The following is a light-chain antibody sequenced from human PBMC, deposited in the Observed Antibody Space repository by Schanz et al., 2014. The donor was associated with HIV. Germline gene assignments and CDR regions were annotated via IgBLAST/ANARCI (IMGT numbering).Light chain of an antibody. CDR2: GDN. V-gene: IGLV1-40*01. J-gene: IGLJ3*02. Sequence: QSVLTQPPSLSGAPGQWVTVSCSGGSSNIGAGFDVHWYQQLPGTAPKLLIYGDNSRPSGVPDRFSGSNSGSSASLAISGLQSEDEADYYCATWVDSLNGWVFGGGTKLTVL. CDR3: ATWVDSLNGWV. CDR1: SSNIGAGFD.